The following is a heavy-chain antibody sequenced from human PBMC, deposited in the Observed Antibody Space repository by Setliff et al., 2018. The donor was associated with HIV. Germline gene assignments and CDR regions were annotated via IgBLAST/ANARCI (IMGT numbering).Heavy chain of an antibody. J-gene: IGHJ6*02. CDR2: IFDSGSA. CDR3: ARGGAGYPAKGGAMDV. Sequence: SETLSLTCTVSGGSIRSYYWNWIRQPPGEGLESIGHIFDSGSAYYNPSLKSRVTISLDTSKNQFSLKLTSVTAADTAVYYCARGGAGYPAKGGAMDVWGQGTTVTVSS. V-gene: IGHV4-59*08. CDR1: GGSIRSYY. D-gene: IGHD3-16*01.